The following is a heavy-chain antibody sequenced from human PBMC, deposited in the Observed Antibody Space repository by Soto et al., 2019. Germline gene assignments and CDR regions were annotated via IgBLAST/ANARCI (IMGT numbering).Heavy chain of an antibody. CDR1: GGSFSGYY. Sequence: SETLSLTCAVYGGSFSGYYWSWIRQPPGKGLEWIGEINHSGSTNYNPSLKSRVTISVDTSKNQFSLKLSSVTAADTAVYYCARGRGAYYYGSGSRAFYFDYWGQGNLVTVSS. V-gene: IGHV4-34*01. J-gene: IGHJ4*02. CDR2: INHSGST. CDR3: ARGRGAYYYGSGSRAFYFDY. D-gene: IGHD3-10*01.